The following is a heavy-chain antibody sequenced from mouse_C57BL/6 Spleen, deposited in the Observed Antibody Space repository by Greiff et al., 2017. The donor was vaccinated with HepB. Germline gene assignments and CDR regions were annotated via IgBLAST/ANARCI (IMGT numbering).Heavy chain of an antibody. J-gene: IGHJ4*01. D-gene: IGHD1-1*01. CDR3: TAGSSLYYAMDY. V-gene: IGHV1-5*01. CDR1: GYTFTSYW. CDR2: IYPGNCDT. Sequence: VQLQQSGTVLARPGASVKMSCKTSGYTFTSYWMHWVKQRPGQGLEWIGAIYPGNCDTSYNQKFKGKAKLTAVTSASTAYMELSSLTNEDSAVYYCTAGSSLYYAMDYWGQGTSVTVSS.